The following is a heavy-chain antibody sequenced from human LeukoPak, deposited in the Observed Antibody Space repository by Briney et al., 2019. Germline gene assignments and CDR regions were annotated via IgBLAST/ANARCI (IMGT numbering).Heavy chain of an antibody. CDR1: GFTFSNYA. CDR3: AKLTSVIVVVIPAALDY. D-gene: IGHD3-22*01. J-gene: IGHJ4*02. Sequence: GGSLRLSCAASGFTFSNYAMSWVRQAPGKELEWVSIISGSGGTTHYADFVKGRFTISRDNSKNTLYLQMNRMRAEDTAVYYCAKLTSVIVVVIPAALDYWGQGTLVTVSS. V-gene: IGHV3-23*01. CDR2: ISGSGGTT.